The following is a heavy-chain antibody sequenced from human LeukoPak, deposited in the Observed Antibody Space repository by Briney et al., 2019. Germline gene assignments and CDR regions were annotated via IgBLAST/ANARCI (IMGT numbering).Heavy chain of an antibody. CDR1: GGSISDYY. J-gene: IGHJ6*02. V-gene: IGHV4-59*01. D-gene: IGHD1-26*01. Sequence: SETLSLTCTVSGGSISDYYWSWIRHPPGKGLEWIGYIYYSGSTNYNPSLKSRVTISVDTSKNQFSLKLSSVTAADTAIYYCARTFSGSYYYYGMDVWGQGTTVTVSS. CDR3: ARTFSGSYYYYGMDV. CDR2: IYYSGST.